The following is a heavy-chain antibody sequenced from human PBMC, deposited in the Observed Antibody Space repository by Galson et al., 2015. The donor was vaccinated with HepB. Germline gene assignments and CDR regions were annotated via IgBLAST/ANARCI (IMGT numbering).Heavy chain of an antibody. CDR3: ARHSSTGDEGDAFDI. CDR1: GYSFTSYW. CDR2: IYPGDSDT. D-gene: IGHD7-27*01. Sequence: QSGAEVKKPGESLKISCKGSGYSFTSYWIGWVRQMPGKGLEWMGIIYPGDSDTRYSPSFQGQVTISADKSISTAYLQWSSLKASDTAMYYYARHSSTGDEGDAFDIWGQGTMVTVSS. V-gene: IGHV5-51*01. J-gene: IGHJ3*02.